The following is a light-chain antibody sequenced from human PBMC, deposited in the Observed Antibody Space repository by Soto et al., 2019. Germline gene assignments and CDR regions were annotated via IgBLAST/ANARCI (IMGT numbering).Light chain of an antibody. Sequence: IQLTQSPSSLSASVGDRVTITCRASQGISSYLAWYQQKPGKAPELLIYAASTLQSGVPSRFSGSGSGTDFTLTISCLQSEDFATYYCLQHNSYRWTFGQGTKVDI. J-gene: IGKJ1*01. V-gene: IGKV1-9*01. CDR2: AAS. CDR3: LQHNSYRWT. CDR1: QGISSY.